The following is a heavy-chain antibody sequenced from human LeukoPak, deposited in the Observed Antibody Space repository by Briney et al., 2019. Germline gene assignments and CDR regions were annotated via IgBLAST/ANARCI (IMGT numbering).Heavy chain of an antibody. CDR3: AREGSGYAKDY. D-gene: IGHD5-12*01. J-gene: IGHJ4*02. CDR1: GGSISSYY. CDR2: IYTSGST. Sequence: SETLSLTCTVSGGSISSYYWSWIRQPAGRGLEWIGHIYTSGSTNYNPSLKSRVTISVDTSKNQFSLKLSSVTAADTAVYYCAREGSGYAKDYWGQGTLVTVSS. V-gene: IGHV4-4*07.